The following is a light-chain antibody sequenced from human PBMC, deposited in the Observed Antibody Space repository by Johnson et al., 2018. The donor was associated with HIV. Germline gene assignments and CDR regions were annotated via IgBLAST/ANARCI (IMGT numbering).Light chain of an antibody. CDR1: SSNIGTNY. V-gene: IGLV1-51*02. CDR2: ESN. J-gene: IGLJ1*01. Sequence: QSVLTQPPSVSAAPGQNVNISCSGGSSNIGTNYVSWYQQFPGTAPKLLICESNKRPSGIPNRFSGSKSGTSATLGITGLQTGDEADYYCGTWDSSRSAGGYVFVTGTKVTVL. CDR3: GTWDSSRSAGGYV.